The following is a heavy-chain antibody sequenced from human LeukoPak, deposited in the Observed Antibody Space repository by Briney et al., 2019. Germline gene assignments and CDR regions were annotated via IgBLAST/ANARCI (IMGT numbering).Heavy chain of an antibody. J-gene: IGHJ5*02. CDR3: ARDNVAVAGASWFDP. CDR1: GDSVSSNSTA. CDR2: TYYRSKWYN. D-gene: IGHD6-19*01. Sequence: SQTLSLTCAISGDSVSSNSTAWNWIRQSPSRGLEWLGRTYYRSKWYNDYAVSVKSRITIDPDTSKNQFSLQLNSVTPEDTAVYYCARDNVAVAGASWFDPWGQGTLVTVSS. V-gene: IGHV6-1*01.